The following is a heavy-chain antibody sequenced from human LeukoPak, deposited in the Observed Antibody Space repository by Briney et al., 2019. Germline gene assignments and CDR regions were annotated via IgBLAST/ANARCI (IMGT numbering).Heavy chain of an antibody. V-gene: IGHV1-69*04. CDR2: IIPILGIA. CDR3: ARDHVVVVVAATRSSLDY. CDR1: GGTFSSYA. D-gene: IGHD2-15*01. Sequence: GSSVKVSCKASGGTFSSYAISWVRQAPGQGLEWMGRIIPILGIANYAQKFQGRVTITADKSTSTAYMELSSLRSEDTAVYYRARDHVVVVVAATRSSLDYWGQGTLVTVSS. J-gene: IGHJ4*02.